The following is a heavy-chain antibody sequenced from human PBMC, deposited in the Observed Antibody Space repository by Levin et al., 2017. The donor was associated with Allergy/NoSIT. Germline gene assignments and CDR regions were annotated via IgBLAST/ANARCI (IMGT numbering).Heavy chain of an antibody. J-gene: IGHJ4*02. CDR1: GFTFSSYA. D-gene: IGHD1-14*01. CDR3: ASLDHPTRGIFDY. V-gene: IGHV3-23*01. CDR2: ISGSGGST. Sequence: GGSLRLSCAASGFTFSSYAMSWVRQAPGKGLEWVSAISGSGGSTYYADSVKGRFTISRDNSKNTLYLQMNSLRAEDTAVYYCASLDHPTRGIFDYWGQGTLVTVSS.